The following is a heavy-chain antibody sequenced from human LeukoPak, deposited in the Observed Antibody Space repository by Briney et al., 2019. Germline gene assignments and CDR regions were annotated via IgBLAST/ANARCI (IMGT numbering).Heavy chain of an antibody. D-gene: IGHD4-17*01. J-gene: IGHJ5*02. Sequence: ASVKVSCKASGYTFTGYYMHWVRQAPGQGLEWMGWINPNSGGTNYAQKFQGRVTMARDTSISTAYMELRRLRSDDTAVYYCARVTTVTTSPWSWGPKKIGQEVNWFDPWGQGTLVTVSS. CDR2: INPNSGGT. CDR3: ARVTTVTTSPWSWGPKKIGQEVNWFDP. V-gene: IGHV1-2*02. CDR1: GYTFTGYY.